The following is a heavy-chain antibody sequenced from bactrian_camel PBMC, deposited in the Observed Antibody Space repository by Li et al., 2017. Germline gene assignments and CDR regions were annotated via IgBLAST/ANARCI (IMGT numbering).Heavy chain of an antibody. V-gene: IGHV3S53*01. CDR2: IDRDGTT. J-gene: IGHJ4*01. D-gene: IGHD1*01. Sequence: HVQLVESGGGSVQAGGSLRLSCVATGDTRSSNCMGWFRQAPGKEREGVAAIDRDGTTTYGDSVKGRFTISLDNANRYTVYLQMNSLKPEDTAMYYCAAKRGRGSAILVPDAYNYWGQGTQVTVS. CDR3: AAKRGRGSAILVPDAYNY. CDR1: GDTRSSNC.